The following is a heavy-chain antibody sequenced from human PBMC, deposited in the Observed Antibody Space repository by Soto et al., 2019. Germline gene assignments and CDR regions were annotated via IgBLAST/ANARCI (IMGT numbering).Heavy chain of an antibody. J-gene: IGHJ6*03. Sequence: EEQLLESGGDWVQPGGSLRLSCAASGFTFSDHAMTWVRQAPGKGLQWVSTIDAGGGATWYADSVRGRFTISRDNSKNTLSLQMNNLRAEDTAVYYCAKDGHRQASYYHMDVWGKGTTVTVSS. V-gene: IGHV3-23*01. CDR1: GFTFSDHA. CDR3: AKDGHRQASYYHMDV. CDR2: IDAGGGAT.